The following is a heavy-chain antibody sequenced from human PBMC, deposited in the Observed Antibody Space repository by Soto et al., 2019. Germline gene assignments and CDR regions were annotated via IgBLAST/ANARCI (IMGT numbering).Heavy chain of an antibody. J-gene: IGHJ4*02. D-gene: IGHD3-22*01. Sequence: EVQLLESGGGLVQPGGSLRLSCAASGFTFTSYAMNWVRQAPGQGLVWVSGITGSGGSAYYADSVKGRFTISRDNSKNTLYLQMNSLRAEDTAVYYCAKDSHSSGYYSEGYWGQGTLVTVSS. CDR2: ITGSGGSA. CDR3: AKDSHSSGYYSEGY. V-gene: IGHV3-23*01. CDR1: GFTFTSYA.